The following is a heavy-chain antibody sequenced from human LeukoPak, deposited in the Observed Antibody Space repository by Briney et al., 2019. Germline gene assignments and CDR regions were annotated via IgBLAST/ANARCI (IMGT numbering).Heavy chain of an antibody. CDR2: IY. J-gene: IGHJ4*02. CDR1: GYSFTSYW. Sequence: GESLKISCKGSGYSFTSYWIGWVRQMPGKGLEWMGIIYSPSFQGQVTISADKSISTAYLQWSSLKASDTATYYCARLPFDILTGYYFDYWGQGTLVTVSS. V-gene: IGHV5-51*01. CDR3: ARLPFDILTGYYFDY. D-gene: IGHD3-9*01.